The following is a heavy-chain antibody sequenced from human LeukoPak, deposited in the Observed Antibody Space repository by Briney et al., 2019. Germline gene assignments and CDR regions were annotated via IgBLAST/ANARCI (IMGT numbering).Heavy chain of an antibody. CDR3: AGASYNYGNWFDP. Sequence: ASVKVSCKASGYTFTGYYMHWVRQASGQGLEWMGWINPNSGGTNYAQKFQGRVTMTRDTSISTAYMELSSLRSEDTAVYYCAGASYNYGNWFDPWGQGTLVTVSS. CDR2: INPNSGGT. V-gene: IGHV1-2*02. J-gene: IGHJ5*02. D-gene: IGHD5-24*01. CDR1: GYTFTGYY.